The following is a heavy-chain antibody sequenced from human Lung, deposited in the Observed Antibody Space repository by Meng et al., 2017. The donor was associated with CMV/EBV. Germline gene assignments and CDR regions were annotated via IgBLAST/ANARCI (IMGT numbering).Heavy chain of an antibody. J-gene: IGHJ4*02. Sequence: GGSLRLXCTASGFRFDDYAMHWVRQPPGKGLEWVSGISWNSDNKGYADSVKGRFTISRDNARNSLYLQMNSLRTEDTAFYFCAKDDDYHDSSGYYSNWGQGTVVTVSS. CDR2: ISWNSDNK. CDR3: AKDDDYHDSSGYYSN. V-gene: IGHV3-9*01. D-gene: IGHD3-22*01. CDR1: GFRFDDYA.